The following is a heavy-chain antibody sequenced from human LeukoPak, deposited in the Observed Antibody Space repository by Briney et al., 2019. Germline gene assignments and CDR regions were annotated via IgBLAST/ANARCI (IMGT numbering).Heavy chain of an antibody. CDR1: GFTFSSYG. CDR3: AEELWLRLLYYFDY. CDR2: ISYDGSNK. J-gene: IGHJ4*02. V-gene: IGHV3-30*18. D-gene: IGHD5-12*01. Sequence: GGSLRLSCAASGFTFSSYGMHWVRQAPGKGLEWVAVISYDGSNKYYADSEKGRFTISRDNSKNTLYLQMNSLRAEDTAVYYCAEELWLRLLYYFDYWGQGTLVTVSS.